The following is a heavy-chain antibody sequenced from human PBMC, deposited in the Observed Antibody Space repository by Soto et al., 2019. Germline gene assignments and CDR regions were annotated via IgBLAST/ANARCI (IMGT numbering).Heavy chain of an antibody. V-gene: IGHV1-18*01. Sequence: QIQLVQSGAEVKKPGASVKVSSKASGYTFTSYGISWARQAPGQGIEWMGWISGYNGNTNYAQKLQGRVTMTTDTSTSTAYMELRSLRSDDTAVYYCARVASAAMFWFDPWGQGTLVTVSS. CDR2: ISGYNGNT. J-gene: IGHJ5*02. D-gene: IGHD2-2*01. CDR3: ARVASAAMFWFDP. CDR1: GYTFTSYG.